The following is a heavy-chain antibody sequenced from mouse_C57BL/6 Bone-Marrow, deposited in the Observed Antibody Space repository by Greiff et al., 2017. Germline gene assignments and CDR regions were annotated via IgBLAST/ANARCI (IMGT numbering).Heavy chain of an antibody. CDR2: IYPGGGYT. V-gene: IGHV1-63*01. Sequence: QVQLQQSGAELVRPGTSVKMSCKASGYTFTNYWIGWAKQRPGHGLEWIGDIYPGGGYTNYNEKFKGKATLTADTSSSTAYMQFSSLTSEDSAIYYCARHSNYGYAMDYWGQGTSVTVSS. CDR1: GYTFTNYW. D-gene: IGHD2-5*01. CDR3: ARHSNYGYAMDY. J-gene: IGHJ4*01.